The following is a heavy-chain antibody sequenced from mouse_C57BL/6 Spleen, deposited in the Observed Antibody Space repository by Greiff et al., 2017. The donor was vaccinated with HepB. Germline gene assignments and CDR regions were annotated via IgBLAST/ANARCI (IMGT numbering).Heavy chain of an antibody. CDR3: ARQGDTGFAY. V-gene: IGHV5-6*01. J-gene: IGHJ3*01. CDR1: GFTFSSYG. Sequence: EVHLVESGGDLVKPGGSLKLSCAASGFTFSSYGMSWVRQTPDKRLEWVATISSGGSYTYYPDSVKGRFTISRDNAKNTLYLQMSSLKSEDTAMYYCARQGDTGFAYWGQGTLVTVSA. CDR2: ISSGGSYT.